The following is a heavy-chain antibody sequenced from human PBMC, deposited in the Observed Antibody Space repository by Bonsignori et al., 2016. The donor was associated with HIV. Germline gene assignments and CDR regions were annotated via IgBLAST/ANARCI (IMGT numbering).Heavy chain of an antibody. CDR2: ISSYNGNT. CDR3: TREGYSSSDVDY. D-gene: IGHD6-6*01. Sequence: QVQLVQSGPEVKKPGASVRVSCKASGYTLTNYGISWVRQAPGQGLEWVGWISSYNGNTNYGTKVQGRVSMTTDTSTNTAYMDLRSLTSDDTAVYYCTREGYSSSDVDYWGQGTLVIVSS. J-gene: IGHJ4*02. V-gene: IGHV1-18*01. CDR1: GYTLTNYG.